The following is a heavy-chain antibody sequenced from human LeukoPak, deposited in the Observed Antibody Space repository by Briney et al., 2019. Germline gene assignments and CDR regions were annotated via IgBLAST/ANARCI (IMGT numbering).Heavy chain of an antibody. CDR2: IYPNSGGT. V-gene: IGHV1-2*02. CDR1: GYTFTGYY. CDR3: ARMLGDWSSTSCYGRLGDY. J-gene: IGHJ4*02. Sequence: ASVKVSCKASGYTFTGYYMHWLRQAPGQGLEWMGWIYPNSGGTNFSQKFQDRVTMTRDTSINTAYMELSGLKSDDTAVYYCARMLGDWSSTSCYGRLGDYWGQGTLVTVSS. D-gene: IGHD2-2*01.